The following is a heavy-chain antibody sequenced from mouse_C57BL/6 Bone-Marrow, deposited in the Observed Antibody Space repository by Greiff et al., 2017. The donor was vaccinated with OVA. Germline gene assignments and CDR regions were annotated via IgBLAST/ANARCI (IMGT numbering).Heavy chain of an antibody. CDR3: ARCGYLHYYGTKSLYYFDY. Sequence: QVQLQQPGAELVKPGASVKLSCKASGYTFTSYWMHWVKQRPGQGLEWIGMIHPNSGSTNYNEKFKSKATLTVDKSSSTAYMLLSSLTSEDSAVYFCARCGYLHYYGTKSLYYFDYWGHGTTLTVSS. D-gene: IGHD1-2*01. J-gene: IGHJ2*01. V-gene: IGHV1-64*01. CDR2: IHPNSGST. CDR1: GYTFTSYW.